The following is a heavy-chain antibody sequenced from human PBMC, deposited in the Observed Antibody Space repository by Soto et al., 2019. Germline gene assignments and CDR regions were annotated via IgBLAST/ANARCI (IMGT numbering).Heavy chain of an antibody. Sequence: QPRGSLRLCCAAPVFTFSSYGIHWVRQAPGKGLEWVALISYDGSNKYYADSVKGRFTISRDNSKNTLYLQMNSLRAEDTAMYYRAKDAPYYYDSSGYYGPFDYWGQGTLVTVSS. CDR3: AKDAPYYYDSSGYYGPFDY. D-gene: IGHD3-22*01. V-gene: IGHV3-30*18. CDR1: VFTFSSYG. CDR2: ISYDGSNK. J-gene: IGHJ4*02.